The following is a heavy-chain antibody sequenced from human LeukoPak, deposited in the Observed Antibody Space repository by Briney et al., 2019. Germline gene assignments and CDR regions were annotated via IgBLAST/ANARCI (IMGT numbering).Heavy chain of an antibody. CDR2: IYHSGST. Sequence: SQTLSLTCTVSGGSISSGGYYWSWIRQPPGKGLEWIGYIYHSGSTYYNPSLKSRVTISVDRSKNQFSLKLSSVTAADTAVYYCARHPVDTAMVPLQDWHFDLWGRGTLVTVSS. CDR1: GGSISSGGYY. D-gene: IGHD5-18*01. J-gene: IGHJ2*01. V-gene: IGHV4-30-2*01. CDR3: ARHPVDTAMVPLQDWHFDL.